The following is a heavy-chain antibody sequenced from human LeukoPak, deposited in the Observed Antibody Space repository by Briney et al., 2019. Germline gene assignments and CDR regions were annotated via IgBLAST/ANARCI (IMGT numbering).Heavy chain of an antibody. D-gene: IGHD3-22*01. CDR1: GGTFISYA. J-gene: IGHJ4*02. V-gene: IGHV1-69*13. Sequence: ASVKVSCKASGGTFISYAISWVGQAPGQGLEWMGGIIPIFGRANYAQKFQGRVTITADESTTTAYMELSSLRSEDTAVYYCARGWGLLLFDYWGQGTLVTVSS. CDR2: IIPIFGRA. CDR3: ARGWGLLLFDY.